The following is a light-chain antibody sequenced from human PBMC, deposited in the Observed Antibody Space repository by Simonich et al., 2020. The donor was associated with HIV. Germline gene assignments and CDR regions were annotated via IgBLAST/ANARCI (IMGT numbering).Light chain of an antibody. CDR1: QSVSSN. J-gene: IGKJ3*01. Sequence: EIVMTQSPATLSVSPGERANLSCRASQSVSSNLAWYQQKPGQAPKLLIYGASSRATGIPARFSGSGAGTDFTLTVRSLEPEDFAVYYCQQRNNWPLFTFGPGTKVDIK. V-gene: IGKV3D-15*01. CDR2: GAS. CDR3: QQRNNWPLFT.